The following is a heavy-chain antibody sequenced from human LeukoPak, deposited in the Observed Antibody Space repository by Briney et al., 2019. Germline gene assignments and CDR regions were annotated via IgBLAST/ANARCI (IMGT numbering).Heavy chain of an antibody. V-gene: IGHV4-39*02. D-gene: IGHD3-10*01. J-gene: IGHJ4*02. Sequence: PSETLSLTCTVSGGSISSSSYYWGWIRQPPGKGPEWIGSIHSSGSTYYNLSLKSRVTISVDTSKNHFSLKMNSVTAADTAVYYCARATYYYGSGTPDYWGQGTLVAVSS. CDR3: ARATYYYGSGTPDY. CDR2: IHSSGST. CDR1: GGSISSSSYY.